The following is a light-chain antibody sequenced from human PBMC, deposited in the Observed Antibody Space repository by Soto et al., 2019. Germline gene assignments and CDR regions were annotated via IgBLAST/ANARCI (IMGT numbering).Light chain of an antibody. CDR1: SSDVGGYNY. CDR3: ATWDDSLPAV. Sequence: QSALTQPASVSGSPGQSITISCTGTSSDVGGYNYVSWYQQYPGKAPKLMIYEVSNRPSGVPDRFSGSKSGTSASLAISGLQSEDEADYYCATWDDSLPAVFGGGTKLTVL. J-gene: IGLJ2*01. CDR2: EVS. V-gene: IGLV2-14*01.